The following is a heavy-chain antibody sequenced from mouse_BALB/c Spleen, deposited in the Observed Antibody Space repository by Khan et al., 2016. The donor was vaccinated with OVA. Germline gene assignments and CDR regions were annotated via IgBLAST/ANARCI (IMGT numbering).Heavy chain of an antibody. Sequence: EVQLQESGPGLVKPSQSLSLTCTVTGYSISSDYAWTWIRQFPGNKLEWMGYIDYSGTTSYNPSLKSRISTNRYTSKNQFFLQLNTVTTEDTDTYACASTRFYYRYSVFDYWGQGTTVTVSS. J-gene: IGHJ2*01. V-gene: IGHV3-2*02. CDR2: IDYSGTT. CDR1: GYSISSDYA. D-gene: IGHD2-14*01. CDR3: ASTRFYYRYSVFDY.